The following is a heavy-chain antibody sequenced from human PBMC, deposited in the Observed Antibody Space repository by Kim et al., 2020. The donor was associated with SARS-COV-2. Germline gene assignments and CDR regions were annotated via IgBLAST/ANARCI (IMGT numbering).Heavy chain of an antibody. Sequence: ASVKVSCKASGYTFTSYAMNCVRQAPGQGLEWMGWINTNTGNPTYAQGFTGRFVFSLDTSVSTAYLQISSLKAEDTAVYYCARESSSSWPGYYYYYGMDVGGQGTTVTVSS. D-gene: IGHD6-13*01. J-gene: IGHJ6*02. CDR3: ARESSSSWPGYYYYYGMDV. CDR2: INTNTGNP. CDR1: GYTFTSYA. V-gene: IGHV7-4-1*02.